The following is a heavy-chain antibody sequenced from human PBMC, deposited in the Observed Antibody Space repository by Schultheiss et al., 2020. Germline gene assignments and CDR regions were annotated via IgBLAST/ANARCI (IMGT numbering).Heavy chain of an antibody. D-gene: IGHD5/OR15-5a*01. CDR2: ISYDGSNK. J-gene: IGHJ6*02. CDR1: GFTVSSNY. CDR3: AKDTAVSEPWGGMDV. V-gene: IGHV3-30*18. Sequence: GGSLRLSCRASGFTVSSNYMSWVRQAPGKGLEWVAVISYDGSNKYYADSVKGRFTISRDNSKNTLYLQMNSLRAEDTAVYYCAKDTAVSEPWGGMDVWGQGTTVTVSS.